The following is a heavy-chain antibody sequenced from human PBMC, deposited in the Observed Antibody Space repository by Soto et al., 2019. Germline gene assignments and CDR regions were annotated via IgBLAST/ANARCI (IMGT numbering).Heavy chain of an antibody. CDR1: GYSFTSYW. CDR2: IYPGDSDT. CDR3: ARVWVECGGGHYYYYCYMDV. J-gene: IGHJ6*03. Sequence: GESLKISCKGSGYSFTSYWIGWVRQMPGKGLEWMGIIYPGDSDTRYSPSFQGQVTISADKSISTAYLQWSSLKASDTAMYYCARVWVECGGGHYYYYCYMDVWGKGTTVTVSS. D-gene: IGHD2-21*01. V-gene: IGHV5-51*01.